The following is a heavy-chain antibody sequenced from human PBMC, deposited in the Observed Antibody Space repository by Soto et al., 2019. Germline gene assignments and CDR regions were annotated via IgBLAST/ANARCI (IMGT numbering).Heavy chain of an antibody. CDR3: SRQASDFWSGKPQYYMDV. Sequence: GGSLRLSCAASGFTFSGSAMHWVRQASGKGLEWVGRIRSKPNYYATAYGASVKGRFTISRDDSKNTAYLQMNSLNTEDTAVYYCSRQASDFWSGKPQYYMDVWGKGTTVTVSS. V-gene: IGHV3-73*01. CDR1: GFTFSGSA. D-gene: IGHD3-3*01. CDR2: IRSKPNYYAT. J-gene: IGHJ6*03.